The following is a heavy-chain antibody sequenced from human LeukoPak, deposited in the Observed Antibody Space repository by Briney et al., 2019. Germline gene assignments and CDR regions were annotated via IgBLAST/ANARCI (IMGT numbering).Heavy chain of an antibody. J-gene: IGHJ3*02. D-gene: IGHD2-2*01. Sequence: PSETLSLTCTVSGGSISGYYWSWIRQPPGEGLEWIGYIYNSGNTNYNPSLKSRVTISVDTSKNQFSLKLSSVTAADTAVYYCARTFCSSTSCYESDAFDIWGQGTMVTVSS. CDR2: IYNSGNT. V-gene: IGHV4-59*01. CDR3: ARTFCSSTSCYESDAFDI. CDR1: GGSISGYY.